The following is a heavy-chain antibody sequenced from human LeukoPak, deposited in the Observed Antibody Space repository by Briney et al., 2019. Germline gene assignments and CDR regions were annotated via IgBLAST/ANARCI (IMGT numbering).Heavy chain of an antibody. CDR2: LRYAGSDK. V-gene: IGHV3-30*02. CDR3: AKDYGSSPFDS. Sequence: GGSLRLSCAASGFTFSSHGMHWVRQAPGKGLEWVAFLRYAGSDKYHADSVKGRFTISRDNSKNTLYLQMNSLRAEDTAVYYCAKDYGSSPFDSWGQGTLVTVSS. J-gene: IGHJ4*02. CDR1: GFTFSSHG. D-gene: IGHD6-6*01.